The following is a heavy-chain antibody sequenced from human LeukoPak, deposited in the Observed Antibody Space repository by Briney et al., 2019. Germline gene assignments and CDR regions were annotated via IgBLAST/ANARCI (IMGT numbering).Heavy chain of an antibody. J-gene: IGHJ4*02. V-gene: IGHV4-61*01. CDR1: GGSISSGSYY. D-gene: IGHD2-2*01. CDR3: ASSSRLVVYRFDY. Sequence: PSETLSLTCTVSGGSISSGSYYWSWIRQPPGKGLEWTGYIYYSGSTNYNPSLKSRVTISVDTSKNQFSLKLSSVTAADTAVYYCASSSRLVVYRFDYWGQGTLVTVSS. CDR2: IYYSGST.